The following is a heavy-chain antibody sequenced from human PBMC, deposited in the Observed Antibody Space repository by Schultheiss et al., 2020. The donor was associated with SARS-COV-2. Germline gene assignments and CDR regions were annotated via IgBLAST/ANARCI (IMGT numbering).Heavy chain of an antibody. D-gene: IGHD2-2*01. J-gene: IGHJ4*02. V-gene: IGHV3-30*18. Sequence: GESLKISCAASGFTFSSYGMHWVRQAPGKGLAWVAVISYDGSNKYYADSVKGRFTISRDNSKNTLYLQMNSLRAEDTAVYYCAKTPRGYCSSTSCYSVDYWGQGTLVTVSS. CDR1: GFTFSSYG. CDR2: ISYDGSNK. CDR3: AKTPRGYCSSTSCYSVDY.